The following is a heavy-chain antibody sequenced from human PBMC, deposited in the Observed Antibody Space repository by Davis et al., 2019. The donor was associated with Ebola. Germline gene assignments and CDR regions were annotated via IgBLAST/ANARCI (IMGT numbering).Heavy chain of an antibody. Sequence: MPSETLSLTCTVSGGSISSYYWSWIRQPPGKGLEWIGYIYYSGSTNYNPSLKSRVTISVDTSKNQFSLKLSSVTAADTAVYYCARVKKYYYDSSGYYLVGHFDYWGQGTLVTVSS. CDR2: IYYSGST. V-gene: IGHV4-59*08. J-gene: IGHJ4*02. CDR3: ARVKKYYYDSSGYYLVGHFDY. CDR1: GGSISSYY. D-gene: IGHD3-22*01.